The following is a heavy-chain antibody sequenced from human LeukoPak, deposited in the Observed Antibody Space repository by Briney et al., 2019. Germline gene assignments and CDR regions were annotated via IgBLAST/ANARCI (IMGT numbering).Heavy chain of an antibody. D-gene: IGHD7-27*01. CDR3: ARDLETGGTGGFDP. CDR2: IKEDGSEK. Sequence: GGSLRLSCAASGFTFSAHWMSWVRQAPGKGLEWVANIKEDGSEKYYVDSVKGRFTISRDIAKNSLYLQMNSLRAEDTAVYYCARDLETGGTGGFDPWGQGTLVTVSS. V-gene: IGHV3-7*01. CDR1: GFTFSAHW. J-gene: IGHJ5*02.